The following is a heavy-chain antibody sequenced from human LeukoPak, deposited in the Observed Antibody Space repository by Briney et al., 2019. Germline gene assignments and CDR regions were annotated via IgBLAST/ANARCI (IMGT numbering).Heavy chain of an antibody. D-gene: IGHD3-22*01. CDR1: GFTFSNFW. J-gene: IGHJ4*02. Sequence: GGSLRLSYAASGFTFSNFWMTWVRQAPGKGLEWVATIRQDGSDKYYVDSVKGRFTISRDNAKNSLYLQMNSLRAEDTAVYYCARYFDNTGYSWRRFDYWGQGALVTVSS. CDR2: IRQDGSDK. V-gene: IGHV3-7*01. CDR3: ARYFDNTGYSWRRFDY.